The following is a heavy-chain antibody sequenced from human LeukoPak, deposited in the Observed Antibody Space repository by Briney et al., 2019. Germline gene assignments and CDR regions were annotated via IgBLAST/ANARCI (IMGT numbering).Heavy chain of an antibody. D-gene: IGHD6-6*01. Sequence: SETLSLXCAVSGDSVRSVNHWGWIRQPPGKGLEWIGSGTTYYNPSLKSRVTMSVDTSNNQFSLKLTSVTAADTAVYYCARHSMPTLSSPSSTFDYWGQGTLVTVSS. CDR2: GTT. J-gene: IGHJ4*02. CDR3: ARHSMPTLSSPSSTFDY. CDR1: GDSVRSVNH. V-gene: IGHV4-38-2*01.